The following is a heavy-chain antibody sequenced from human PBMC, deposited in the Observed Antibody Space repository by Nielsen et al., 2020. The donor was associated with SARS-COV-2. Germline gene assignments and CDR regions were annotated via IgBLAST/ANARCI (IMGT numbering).Heavy chain of an antibody. Sequence: SETLSLTCAVYGGSFSGYYWTWIRQPPGKGLEWIGYVSYGGTTNYNPSLKSRVTISLDTSKNQFFLKLSSVTPADTAVYYCARDYFGDYLDGFDIWGQGTLVTVSS. CDR1: GGSFSGYY. CDR3: ARDYFGDYLDGFDI. D-gene: IGHD4-17*01. CDR2: VSYGGTT. V-gene: IGHV4-34*11. J-gene: IGHJ3*02.